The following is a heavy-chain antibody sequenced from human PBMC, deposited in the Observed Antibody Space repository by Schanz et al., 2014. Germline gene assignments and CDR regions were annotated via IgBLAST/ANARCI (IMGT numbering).Heavy chain of an antibody. V-gene: IGHV3-48*01. D-gene: IGHD3-3*01. J-gene: IGHJ4*02. CDR3: VRDSFFAFDY. CDR1: GFTFSSYS. Sequence: EVQLVESGGGLVQPGGSLRLSCTASGFTFSSYSMNWVRQAPGKGLEWVSYVSRSTPDIYYAVSAKGRFTMTSDKAKNTVFLQMNSLRAEDTAVYYCVRDSFFAFDYWGQGTLVTVSS. CDR2: VSRSTPDI.